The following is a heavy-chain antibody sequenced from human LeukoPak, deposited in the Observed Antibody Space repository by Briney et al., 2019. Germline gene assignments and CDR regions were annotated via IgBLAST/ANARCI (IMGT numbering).Heavy chain of an antibody. CDR1: GFTFSSYS. D-gene: IGHD3-3*01. Sequence: PGGSLRLSCAASGFTFSSYSMNWVRQAPGKGLEWVSSISSSSSYIYYADSVKGRFTISRDNAKNSLYLQMNSLRAEDTAVYYCVRDIAYYDFWSGYLIDYWGQGTLVTVSS. CDR2: ISSSSSYI. CDR3: VRDIAYYDFWSGYLIDY. J-gene: IGHJ4*02. V-gene: IGHV3-21*01.